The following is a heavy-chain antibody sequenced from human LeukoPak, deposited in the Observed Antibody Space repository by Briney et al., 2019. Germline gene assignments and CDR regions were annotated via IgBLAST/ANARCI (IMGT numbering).Heavy chain of an antibody. Sequence: PGRSLRLSCAVSGFTFSSSAMHWVRQAPGKGLEWVAVISYDGSNKYYADSVKGRFTVSRDNGKKLVHLQLNSLRAEDTAVYFCARIPHPDYADAQWGQGTLVIVSS. CDR2: ISYDGSNK. J-gene: IGHJ4*02. CDR1: GFTFSSSA. V-gene: IGHV3-30*04. D-gene: IGHD4-17*01. CDR3: ARIPHPDYADAQ.